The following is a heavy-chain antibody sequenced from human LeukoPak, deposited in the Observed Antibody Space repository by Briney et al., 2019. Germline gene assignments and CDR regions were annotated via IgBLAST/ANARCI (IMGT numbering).Heavy chain of an antibody. CDR1: GFTFSSYG. CDR2: IANTGGNT. J-gene: IGHJ4*02. CDR3: AKEGIGAAGRRFDC. V-gene: IGHV3-23*01. Sequence: AGTLRLSCAASGFTFSSYGMNWVRQAPGKGLQWVSSIANTGGNTYYADSVRGRFSISRDNSKNTLYLQMNSLRDEDTAVYYCAKEGIGAAGRRFDCWGQGTPVTVSS. D-gene: IGHD6-13*01.